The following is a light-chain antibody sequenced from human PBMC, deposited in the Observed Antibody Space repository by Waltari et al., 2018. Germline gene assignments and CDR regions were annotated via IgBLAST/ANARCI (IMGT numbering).Light chain of an antibody. Sequence: QLALTQSPSASASLGASVKLTCTLSSGHSDYSIAWHQQQPEKGPRYLMKLDSDGSHTMGDGIPHRFSGSSSRAERYLTISSLQYEDEADYYCQTWGTGCVVFGGGTKLTVL. CDR3: QTWGTGCVV. V-gene: IGLV4-69*01. CDR2: LDSDGSH. CDR1: SGHSDYS. J-gene: IGLJ2*01.